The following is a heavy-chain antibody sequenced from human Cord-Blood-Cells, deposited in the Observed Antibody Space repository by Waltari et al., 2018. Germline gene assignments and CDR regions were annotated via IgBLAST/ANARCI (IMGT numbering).Heavy chain of an antibody. CDR2: INPNSGGT. D-gene: IGHD7-27*01. Sequence: QVQLVQSGAAVKKPGASVKVSCKASGYTFTRYYMHWVRQPPGKGLGWMGWINPNSGGTNYAQKFQGWVTMTRDTSISTAYMELSRLRSDDTAVYYCARGAAGESYWYFDLWGRGTLVTVSS. CDR3: ARGAAGESYWYFDL. CDR1: GYTFTRYY. J-gene: IGHJ2*01. V-gene: IGHV1-2*04.